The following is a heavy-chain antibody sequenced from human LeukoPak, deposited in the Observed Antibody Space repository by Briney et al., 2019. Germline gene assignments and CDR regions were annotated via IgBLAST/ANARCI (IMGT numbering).Heavy chain of an antibody. CDR2: FSTSDSTK. CDR1: GFTFSHYY. J-gene: IGHJ4*02. CDR3: ARNMVRGVIFPLGY. Sequence: GGPLSLSCTASGFTFSHYYMNGIREAPGEGVEGVSYFSTSDSTKYYADSVKRRFPMSRDNAKNSFSLKMHSLRAHDTAVYYCARNMVRGVIFPLGYRGQRILVSVSS. D-gene: IGHD3-10*01. V-gene: IGHV3-11*01.